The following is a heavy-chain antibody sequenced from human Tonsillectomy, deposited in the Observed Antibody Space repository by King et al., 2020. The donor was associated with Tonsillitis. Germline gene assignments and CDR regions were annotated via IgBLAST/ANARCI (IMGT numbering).Heavy chain of an antibody. D-gene: IGHD3-22*01. CDR2: IYYSGST. Sequence: QLQESGPGLVKPSETLSLTCTVSGGSLSIYYWSWIRQPPGKGLEWIGYIYYSGSTNDNPSLKSRVTISVDTSKNPFSLKLCSVTASDTAVYYCARDQNYYDSRGYYRGGFDYWGQGTLVTVSS. CDR3: ARDQNYYDSRGYYRGGFDY. J-gene: IGHJ4*02. CDR1: GGSLSIYY. V-gene: IGHV4-59*01.